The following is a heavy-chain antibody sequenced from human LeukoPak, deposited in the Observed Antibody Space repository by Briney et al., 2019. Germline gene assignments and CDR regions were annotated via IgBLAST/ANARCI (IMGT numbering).Heavy chain of an antibody. D-gene: IGHD6-19*01. CDR1: GASISSSDYY. CDR2: LYSGGLT. Sequence: SETLSLSCTVSGASISSSDYYWGWIRQPPGKGLEWIGSLYSGGLTYYNPSLKSRVTISVDTSKNQFSLKVTSVTAADTAVYSCASGGYSSGWYGSFVIWGQRPVDTVSS. V-gene: IGHV4-39*01. J-gene: IGHJ3*02. CDR3: ASGGYSSGWYGSFVI.